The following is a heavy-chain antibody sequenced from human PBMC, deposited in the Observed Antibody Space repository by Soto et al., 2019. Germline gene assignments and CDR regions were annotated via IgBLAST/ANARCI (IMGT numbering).Heavy chain of an antibody. D-gene: IGHD3-10*01. J-gene: IGHJ5*02. CDR1: GFTFSSYA. CDR2: ISGSGGST. Sequence: GGSLRLSCAASGFTFSSYAMSWVRQAPGKGLEWVSAISGSGGSTYYADSVKGRFTISRDNSKNTLYLQMNSLRAEDTAVYYCAKDPYYYGSGSYLLNWFDPWGQGTLVIVSS. V-gene: IGHV3-23*01. CDR3: AKDPYYYGSGSYLLNWFDP.